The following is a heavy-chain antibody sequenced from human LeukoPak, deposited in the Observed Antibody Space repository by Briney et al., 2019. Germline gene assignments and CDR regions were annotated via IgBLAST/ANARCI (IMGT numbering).Heavy chain of an antibody. Sequence: ASVKVSCKASGGTFSSYAISWVRQAPGQGLEWMGWINPNSGGTNYAQKFQGRVTMTRDTSISTAYMELSRLRSDDTAVYYCARDSIAVAGTVDYWGQGTLVTVSS. V-gene: IGHV1-2*02. CDR3: ARDSIAVAGTVDY. D-gene: IGHD6-19*01. CDR1: GGTFSSYA. J-gene: IGHJ4*02. CDR2: INPNSGGT.